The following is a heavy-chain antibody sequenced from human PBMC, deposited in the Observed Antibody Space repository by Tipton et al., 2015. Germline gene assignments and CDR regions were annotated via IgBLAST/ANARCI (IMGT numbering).Heavy chain of an antibody. D-gene: IGHD6-19*01. V-gene: IGHV4-59*01. CDR3: ARDPGVGSGWSHQGDF. CDR2: VYYSGST. J-gene: IGHJ4*02. Sequence: GLVKPSETLSLTCTVSGGSISSYYWSWIRQPPGKGLEWIGYVYYSGSTNYNPSLKSRVTISVDTSKNQFSLRLSSVTAADTAVYYCARDPGVGSGWSHQGDFWGQGTLVTVSS. CDR1: GGSISSYY.